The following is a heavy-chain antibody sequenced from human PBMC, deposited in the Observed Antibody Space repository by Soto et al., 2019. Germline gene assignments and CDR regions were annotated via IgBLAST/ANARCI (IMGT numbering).Heavy chain of an antibody. CDR3: ARDGELTTVTTGYLGPPLIYYGMDV. CDR1: GGTFSSYA. Sequence: GASVKVSCKASGGTFSSYAISWVRQAPGQGLEWMGGIIPIFGTANYAQKFQGRVTITADESTSTAYMELSSLRSEDTAVYYCARDGELTTVTTGYLGPPLIYYGMDVWGQGTTVTVSS. J-gene: IGHJ6*02. D-gene: IGHD4-17*01. CDR2: IIPIFGTA. V-gene: IGHV1-69*13.